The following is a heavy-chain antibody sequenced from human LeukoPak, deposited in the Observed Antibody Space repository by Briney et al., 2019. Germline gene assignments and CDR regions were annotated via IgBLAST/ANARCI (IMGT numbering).Heavy chain of an antibody. CDR3: ARGGLFAYYFDY. Sequence: PGGSPRLSCAASGFTFGDYTMHWVRQAPGKGLEWVSGISWNSGSIGYVDSVKGRFTISRDNAKNTVYLEINSLRAEDTAVYYCARGGLFAYYFDYWGQGTLVTVSS. CDR2: ISWNSGSI. V-gene: IGHV3-9*01. D-gene: IGHD3-10*02. CDR1: GFTFGDYT. J-gene: IGHJ4*02.